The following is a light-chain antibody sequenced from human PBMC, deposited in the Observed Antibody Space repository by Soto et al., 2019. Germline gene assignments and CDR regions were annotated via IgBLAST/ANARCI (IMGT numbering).Light chain of an antibody. Sequence: EIVMTQSPATLSVSPGERATLSCRASRSVSSNLAWYQQKPGQAPRLLIYHESIRASDIPARFSGSGSGTEFTLTISSLQSDDFALYYCQQYNNWPPWTFGQGTKVEIK. CDR2: HES. CDR1: RSVSSN. V-gene: IGKV3-15*01. J-gene: IGKJ1*01. CDR3: QQYNNWPPWT.